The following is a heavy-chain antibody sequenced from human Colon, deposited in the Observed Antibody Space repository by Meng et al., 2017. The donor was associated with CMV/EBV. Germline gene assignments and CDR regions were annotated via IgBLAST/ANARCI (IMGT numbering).Heavy chain of an antibody. CDR3: AHRRISNIGLVIAAFDH. D-gene: IGHD3/OR15-3a*01. Sequence: SGPTLVKPTQTLTLTCALSGFSLRSPGVGVGWIRQPPGKALEWIGNIYWDDEYFYNASLKNRLTITKDTSKNQVVLTMTNMDPVDTGTYFCAHRRISNIGLVIAAFDHWGQGAPVTVSS. V-gene: IGHV2-5*02. J-gene: IGHJ4*02. CDR2: IYWDDEY. CDR1: GFSLRSPGVG.